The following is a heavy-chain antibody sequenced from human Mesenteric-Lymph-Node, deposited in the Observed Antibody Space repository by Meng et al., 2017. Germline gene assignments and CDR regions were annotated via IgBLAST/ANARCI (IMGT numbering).Heavy chain of an antibody. Sequence: GGSLRLSCAASGFTFSSYAMSWVRQAPGKGLEWVAVIWYDGSNKYYADSVKGRFTISRDNSKNTLYLQMNSLRAEDTAVYYCARDSYDSSGSVAFDIWGQGTMVTVSS. V-gene: IGHV3-33*08. D-gene: IGHD3-22*01. CDR1: GFTFSSYA. CDR2: IWYDGSNK. J-gene: IGHJ3*02. CDR3: ARDSYDSSGSVAFDI.